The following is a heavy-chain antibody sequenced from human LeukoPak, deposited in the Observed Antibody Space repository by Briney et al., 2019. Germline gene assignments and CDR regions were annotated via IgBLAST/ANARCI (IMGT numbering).Heavy chain of an antibody. CDR2: INPNSGGT. D-gene: IGHD2-8*01. V-gene: IGHV1-2*02. CDR1: GYTFTGYY. J-gene: IGHJ2*01. CDR3: ARELMVYASAHYWYFDL. Sequence: ASVKVSCKASGYTFTGYYMHWVRQAPGQGLEWMGWINPNSGGTNYAQKFQGRVTMTRDTSISTAYMELSRLRSDDTAVYYCARELMVYASAHYWYFDLWGRGTLVTVSS.